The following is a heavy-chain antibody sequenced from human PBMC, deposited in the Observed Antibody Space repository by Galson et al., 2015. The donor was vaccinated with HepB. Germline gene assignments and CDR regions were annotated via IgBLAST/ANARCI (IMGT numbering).Heavy chain of an antibody. CDR1: GYTFTSYD. CDR3: ARCHRQKAHPLTY. V-gene: IGHV1-8*01. CDR2: MNPNSGNT. Sequence: SVKVSCKASGYTFTSYDINWVRQATGQGLEWMGWMNPNSGNTGYAQKFQGRVTMTRNTSISTAYMELSSLRSEDTAVYYCARCHRQKAHPLTYWGQGTLVTVSS. J-gene: IGHJ4*02.